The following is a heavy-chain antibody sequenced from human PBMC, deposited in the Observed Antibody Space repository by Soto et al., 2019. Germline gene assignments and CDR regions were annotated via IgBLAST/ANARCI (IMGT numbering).Heavy chain of an antibody. CDR1: GYSFTSYW. V-gene: IGHV5-51*01. CDR3: ARGGQYCISTSCYGGNWFDP. CDR2: IYPGDSDT. Sequence: PGESLKISCKGSGYSFTSYWIGWVRQMPGKGLEWMGIIYPGDSDTRYSPSFQGQVTISADKSISTAYLQRSSLKASDTAMYYCARGGQYCISTSCYGGNWFDPWGQGTLVTVSS. D-gene: IGHD2-2*01. J-gene: IGHJ5*02.